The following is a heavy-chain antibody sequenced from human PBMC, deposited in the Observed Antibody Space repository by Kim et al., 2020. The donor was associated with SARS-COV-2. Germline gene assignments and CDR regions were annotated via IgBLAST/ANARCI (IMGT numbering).Heavy chain of an antibody. J-gene: IGHJ6*02. CDR1: GGSISSYY. CDR2: IYYSGST. Sequence: SETLSLTCTVSGGSISSYYWSWIRQPPGKGLEWIGYIYYSGSTNYNPSLKSRVTISVDTSKNQFSLKLSSVTAADTAVYYCARGGPRSSWYVSQGLDGMDVWGQGTTVTVSS. CDR3: ARGGPRSSWYVSQGLDGMDV. V-gene: IGHV4-59*01. D-gene: IGHD6-13*01.